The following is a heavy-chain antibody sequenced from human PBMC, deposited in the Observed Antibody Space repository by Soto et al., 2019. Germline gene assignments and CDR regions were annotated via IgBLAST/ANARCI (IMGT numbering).Heavy chain of an antibody. D-gene: IGHD4-17*01. CDR3: ARQTTVTTKPDAFDI. CDR1: GGSISSSSYY. Sequence: QLQLQESGPGLVKPSETLSLTCTVSGGSISSSSYYWGWIRQPPGKGLEWIGSIYYSGSTYYNPSLKSRVTISVDTSKNQFSLKLSSVTAADTAVYYFARQTTVTTKPDAFDIWGQGTMVTVSS. J-gene: IGHJ3*02. V-gene: IGHV4-39*01. CDR2: IYYSGST.